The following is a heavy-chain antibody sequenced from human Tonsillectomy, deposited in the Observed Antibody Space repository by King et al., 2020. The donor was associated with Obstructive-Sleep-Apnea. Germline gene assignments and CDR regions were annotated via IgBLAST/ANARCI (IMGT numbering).Heavy chain of an antibody. CDR2: IYYSGST. D-gene: IGHD4-17*01. V-gene: IGHV4-31*03. CDR1: GGSISSGGYY. J-gene: IGHJ6*02. CDR3: ARDGSSDYPYYYYGMDV. Sequence: QLQESGPGLVKPSQTLSLTCTVSGGSISSGGYYWSWIRQHPGKGLEWIGYIYYSGSTYYNPSLKSRVTISVDTSKNQFSLKLSSVTAADTAVYYCARDGSSDYPYYYYGMDVWGQGTTVTVSS.